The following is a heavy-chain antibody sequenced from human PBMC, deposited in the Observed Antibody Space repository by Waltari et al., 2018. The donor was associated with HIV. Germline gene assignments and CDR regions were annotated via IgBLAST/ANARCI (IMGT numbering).Heavy chain of an antibody. J-gene: IGHJ4*02. D-gene: IGHD6-13*01. CDR1: GFTHSSYG. Sequence: QVQLVESGGGVVQPGRSLRLSCATSGFTHSSYGMHWVRKAPGKGLEWVTVLLYDGSKKYYADSVKGRFTISRDNSKNTLYLQMNSLRIEDTAVYYCARKYSSSWGAPFDYWGQGTLVTVSS. CDR2: LLYDGSKK. CDR3: ARKYSSSWGAPFDY. V-gene: IGHV3-33*01.